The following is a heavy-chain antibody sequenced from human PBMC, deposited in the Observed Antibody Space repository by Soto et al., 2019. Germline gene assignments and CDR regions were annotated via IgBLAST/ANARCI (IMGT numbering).Heavy chain of an antibody. CDR2: FIAIIGTA. D-gene: IGHD1-1*01. J-gene: IGHJ6*02. Sequence: QVQLVQSGAEVKKPGSSVKVSCKASGGTFSSYAISWVRQAPGQGLEWMGGFIAIIGTANYAQKFQGRVTITADASTSPAYMELSSLRFEDTAVYYCARGGGGTTRYYYSYYGMDVWGQGTTVTVFS. CDR3: ARGGGGTTRYYYSYYGMDV. V-gene: IGHV1-69*01. CDR1: GGTFSSYA.